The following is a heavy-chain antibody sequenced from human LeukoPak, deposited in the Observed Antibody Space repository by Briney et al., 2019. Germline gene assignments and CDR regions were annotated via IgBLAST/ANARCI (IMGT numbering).Heavy chain of an antibody. CDR1: AGTFSSYA. CDR2: IIPIFGTA. J-gene: IGHJ4*02. D-gene: IGHD6-19*01. Sequence: SVKLSCKASAGTFSSYAISWVRQAPGQGLEWMGGIIPIFGTANYAQKFQGRVTITANESTSTAYMELSSLRSEDTAVYYCARQVPPWSIGWYYYFDYWGQGTLVTVSS. CDR3: ARQVPPWSIGWYYYFDY. V-gene: IGHV1-69*13.